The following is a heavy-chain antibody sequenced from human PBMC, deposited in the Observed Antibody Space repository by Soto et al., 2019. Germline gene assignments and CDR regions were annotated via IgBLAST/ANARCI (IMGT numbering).Heavy chain of an antibody. D-gene: IGHD2-8*01. CDR1: GFTFSSYG. J-gene: IGHJ4*02. CDR2: IWYNGSNK. V-gene: IGHV3-33*06. CDR3: AKGQNFIVLMVYARFPYFDY. Sequence: GGSLRLSCAASGFTFSSYGMHWVRQAPGKGLEWVAVIWYNGSNKYYADSVKGRFTISRDNSKNTLYLQMNSLRAEDTAVYYCAKGQNFIVLMVYARFPYFDYWGQGTLVTVSS.